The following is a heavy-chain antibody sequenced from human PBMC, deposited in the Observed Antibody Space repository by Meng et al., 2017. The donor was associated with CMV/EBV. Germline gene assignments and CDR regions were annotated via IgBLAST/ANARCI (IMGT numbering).Heavy chain of an antibody. V-gene: IGHV4-30-4*08. CDR1: GGSISSGDYY. CDR3: ARVYCSGGSCYGNWFDP. CDR2: IYYSGST. Sequence: QVQLQEPGPGLVKPPQTLSLTCTVSGGSISSGDYYWSWIRQPPGKCLEWIGYIYYSGSTYYNPSLKSRVTISVDTSKNQFSLKLSSVTAADTAVYYCARVYCSGGSCYGNWFDPWGQGTLVTVSS. D-gene: IGHD2-15*01. J-gene: IGHJ5*02.